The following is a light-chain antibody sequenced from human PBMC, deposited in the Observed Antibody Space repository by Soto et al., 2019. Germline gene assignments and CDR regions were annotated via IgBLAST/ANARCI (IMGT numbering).Light chain of an antibody. CDR1: QSISTY. CDR3: QHTYNTRA. Sequence: DIQMTQSPSSLSASVGDRVSITCRASQSISTYLNWFQQKPGKAPTLLIYDASRLESGVPSRFSGGGSATEFTLTISSLQLEDFATYYCQHTYNTRAFGQGTKVEV. V-gene: IGKV1-39*01. J-gene: IGKJ1*01. CDR2: DAS.